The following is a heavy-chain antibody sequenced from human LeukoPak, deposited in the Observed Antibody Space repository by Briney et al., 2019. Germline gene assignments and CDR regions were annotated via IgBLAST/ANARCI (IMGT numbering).Heavy chain of an antibody. CDR3: TKDSGVLRHFDWLSYFDY. V-gene: IGHV3-23*01. J-gene: IGHJ4*02. CDR2: LSTSTTRT. Sequence: GGTLRLSCAASGFTFSTYGMSWVRQAPGKGLEWVSTLSTSTTRTYYADSVKGRFTISRDNSKRTLYLQMNSLRAEDTAVYYCTKDSGVLRHFDWLSYFDYWGQGTLVTVSS. CDR1: GFTFSTYG. D-gene: IGHD3-9*01.